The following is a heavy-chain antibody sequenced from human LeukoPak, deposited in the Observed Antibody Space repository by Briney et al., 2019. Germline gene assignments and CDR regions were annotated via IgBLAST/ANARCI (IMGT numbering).Heavy chain of an antibody. CDR3: AKLHSSSSINAFDI. D-gene: IGHD6-6*01. CDR2: ISWNSGSM. V-gene: IGHV3-9*01. J-gene: IGHJ3*02. Sequence: GGSLRLSCAASGFTFDDYAMHWVRQAPGKGLEWVSGISWNSGSMGYADSVKGRFTISRDNAKNSLYLQMNSLRAEDTALYYCAKLHSSSSINAFDIWGQGTMVTVSS. CDR1: GFTFDDYA.